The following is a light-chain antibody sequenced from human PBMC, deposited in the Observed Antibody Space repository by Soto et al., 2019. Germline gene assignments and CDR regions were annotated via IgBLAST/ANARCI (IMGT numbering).Light chain of an antibody. CDR2: DVS. Sequence: QSALTQPASVSGSPGQSITISCTGTSSDVGGYNYVSWYQQHPGKAPTLMIYDVSNRPSGVSNRFSGSKSGNTASLTISGLQAEDEADYYCSSYTSSSTPRVFGGGTKLTVL. CDR3: SSYTSSSTPRV. CDR1: SSDVGGYNY. V-gene: IGLV2-14*01. J-gene: IGLJ3*02.